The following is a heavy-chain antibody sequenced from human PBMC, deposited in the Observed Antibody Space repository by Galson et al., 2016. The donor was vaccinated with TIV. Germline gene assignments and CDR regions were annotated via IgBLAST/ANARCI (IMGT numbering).Heavy chain of an antibody. D-gene: IGHD5-18*01. V-gene: IGHV3-30*02. CDR2: IRYDGSSQ. CDR3: ARGLRGYSSTQNLDY. J-gene: IGHJ4*02. Sequence: SLRLSCAASGFTFNSYGMHWVRQAPGKGLEWVSFIRYDGSSQYYADSVKGRFTISRDNSKNTLYLLVNSLRDDDTAVDYCARGLRGYSSTQNLDYWGQGTLVTVSS. CDR1: GFTFNSYG.